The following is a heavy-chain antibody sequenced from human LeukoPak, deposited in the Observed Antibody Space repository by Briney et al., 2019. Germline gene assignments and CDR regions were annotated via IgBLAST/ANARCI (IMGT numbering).Heavy chain of an antibody. J-gene: IGHJ4*02. CDR3: ARDRTLFPELFDY. Sequence: PGGSLRLSCAASGFTFSSYGMHWVRQAPGKGLEWVAVISYDGSNKYYADSVKGRFTISRDNSKNTLYLQMNSLRAEDTAVYYCARDRTLFPELFDYWGQGTLVTVSS. D-gene: IGHD2-21*01. V-gene: IGHV3-30*03. CDR2: ISYDGSNK. CDR1: GFTFSSYG.